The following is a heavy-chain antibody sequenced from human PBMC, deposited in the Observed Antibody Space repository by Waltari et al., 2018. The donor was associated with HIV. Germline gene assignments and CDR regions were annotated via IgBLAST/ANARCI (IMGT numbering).Heavy chain of an antibody. V-gene: IGHV1-2*02. J-gene: IGHJ4*02. CDR2: INPDTGDT. D-gene: IGHD6-19*01. CDR1: GYTFSGHY. CDR3: ARDTHWLAYLFDS. Sequence: QVQLVQSGAEVKKPGASVKVSCKTSGYTFSGHYIHWLRQAAGQGLEWMGWINPDTGDTKYAESFQGRVTMTRDTSINTAYMELSRLRSDDTAVFYCARDTHWLAYLFDSWGQGTLITVSS.